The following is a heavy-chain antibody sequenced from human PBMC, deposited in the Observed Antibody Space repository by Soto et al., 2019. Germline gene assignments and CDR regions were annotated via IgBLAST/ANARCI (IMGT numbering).Heavy chain of an antibody. CDR2: IKSKTDGGTT. V-gene: IGHV3-15*07. Sequence: GGSLRLSCAASGFTFSNAWMNWVRQAPGKGLEWVGRIKSKTDGGTTDYAAPVKGRFTISRDDSKNTLYLQMNSLKTEDTAVYYCTTDPLTMVRGEKTHFDYYYGMDVWGQGTTVTVSS. CDR1: GFTFSNAW. D-gene: IGHD3-10*01. CDR3: TTDPLTMVRGEKTHFDYYYGMDV. J-gene: IGHJ6*02.